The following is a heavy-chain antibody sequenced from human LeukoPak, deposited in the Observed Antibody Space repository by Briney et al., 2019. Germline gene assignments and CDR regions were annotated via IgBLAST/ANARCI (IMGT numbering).Heavy chain of an antibody. Sequence: PGGSLRLSCAVSGFALSSYSMNWVRQAPGRGPEWVSLISTTSTSIYYADSVRGRFTVSRDNAKNSLYLQMNSLRAEDTAVYYYARGVGATHFDCWGQGTLVTVST. CDR2: ISTTSTSI. D-gene: IGHD1-26*01. J-gene: IGHJ4*02. CDR1: GFALSSYS. V-gene: IGHV3-21*06. CDR3: ARGVGATHFDC.